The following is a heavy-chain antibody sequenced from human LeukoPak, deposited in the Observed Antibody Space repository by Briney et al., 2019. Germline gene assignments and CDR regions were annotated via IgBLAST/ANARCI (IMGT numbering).Heavy chain of an antibody. J-gene: IGHJ4*02. D-gene: IGHD3-9*01. V-gene: IGHV1-46*01. CDR1: GDTFINDY. CDR2: GNPGGGAT. Sequence: ASVKVSCKASGDTFINDYIHWVRQAPGQGLEWMGVGNPGGGATTYAQKFQGRVTMTRDTSISTAYMELSRLTSDDTAVYYCARGRVEILTGYYLYWGQGTLVTVSS. CDR3: ARGRVEILTGYYLY.